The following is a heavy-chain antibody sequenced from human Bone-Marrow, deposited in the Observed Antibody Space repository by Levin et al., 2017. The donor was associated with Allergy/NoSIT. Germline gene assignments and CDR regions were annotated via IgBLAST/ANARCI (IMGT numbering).Heavy chain of an antibody. CDR1: GGSISGSSYF. CDR2: IYDSGST. Sequence: SETLSLTCSVSGGSISGSSYFWGWIRQPPGKGLEWIGTIYDSGSTYYYNPSLKSRLTISVDTSKNQFSLTLSSETAADAAVYCCARLRRGFDWAGFDYWGQGSLVTVSS. D-gene: IGHD3-9*01. V-gene: IGHV4-39*01. CDR3: ARLRRGFDWAGFDY. J-gene: IGHJ4*02.